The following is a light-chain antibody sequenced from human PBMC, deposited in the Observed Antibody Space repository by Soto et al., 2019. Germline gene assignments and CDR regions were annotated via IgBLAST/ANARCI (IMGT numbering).Light chain of an antibody. CDR2: DAS. V-gene: IGKV3-20*01. CDR3: QQYDGSPRT. Sequence: EIVMTQSPATLSVSPGERATLSCRASQSVRSNLAWYQQKPGQAPRLLIYDASSRAAGIPDRFSGSGSGTDFTLTITRLDPEDFAVYHCQQYDGSPRTFGQGTKVDIK. CDR1: QSVRSN. J-gene: IGKJ1*01.